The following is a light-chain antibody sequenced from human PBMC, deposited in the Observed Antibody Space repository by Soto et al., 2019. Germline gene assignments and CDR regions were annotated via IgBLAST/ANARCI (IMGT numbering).Light chain of an antibody. CDR3: QQSNSLPSAYT. V-gene: IGKV3-15*01. Sequence: EIVMTQSPATLSVSPGVRATLSCRASQSVGTNLAWYQQKPGQAPRLLIYDASTSSTGIPARFSASGSETEFTLTISNLKSEDFAGYYCQQSNSLPSAYTFGQGTKLEIK. CDR1: QSVGTN. CDR2: DAS. J-gene: IGKJ2*01.